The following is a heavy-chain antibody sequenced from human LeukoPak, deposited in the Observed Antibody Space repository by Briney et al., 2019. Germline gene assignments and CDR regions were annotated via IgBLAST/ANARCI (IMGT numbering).Heavy chain of an antibody. CDR3: ATLDCSRTACYLPGRNWFDP. CDR1: GGSFSGYY. CDR2: INHSGST. D-gene: IGHD2-2*01. J-gene: IGHJ5*02. Sequence: SETLSLTCAVYGGSFSGYYWSWIRQPPGKGLEWIGEINHSGSTNYNPSLKSRVTISVDTSKNQFSLKLTSVTAADTAVYYCATLDCSRTACYLPGRNWFDPWGQGTLVTVSS. V-gene: IGHV4-34*01.